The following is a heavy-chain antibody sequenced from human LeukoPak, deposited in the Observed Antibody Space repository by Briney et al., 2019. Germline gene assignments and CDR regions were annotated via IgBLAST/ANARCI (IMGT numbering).Heavy chain of an antibody. CDR3: ARVLFPYYYYMDV. CDR2: IYHSGST. Sequence: SETLSLTCTVSGYSISSGYYWGWIRQPPGKGLEWIGSIYHSGSTYYNPPLKSRVTISVDTSKNQFSLKLSSVTAADTAVYYCARVLFPYYYYMDVWGKGTTVTISS. J-gene: IGHJ6*03. CDR1: GYSISSGYY. V-gene: IGHV4-38-2*02.